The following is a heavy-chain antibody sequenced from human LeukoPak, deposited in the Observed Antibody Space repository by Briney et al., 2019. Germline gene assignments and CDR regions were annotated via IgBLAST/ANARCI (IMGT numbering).Heavy chain of an antibody. CDR3: ARNGAMGSFDY. J-gene: IGHJ4*02. CDR1: GYSISSGYY. CDR2: IYHSGST. Sequence: SETLSLTCTVSGYSISSGYYWGWIRQPPGKGLEWIGSIYHSGSTYYNPSLKSRVTISVDTSKNQFSLKLSSVTAADTAVYYCARNGAMGSFDYWGQGTLVTVSS. D-gene: IGHD5-18*01. V-gene: IGHV4-38-2*02.